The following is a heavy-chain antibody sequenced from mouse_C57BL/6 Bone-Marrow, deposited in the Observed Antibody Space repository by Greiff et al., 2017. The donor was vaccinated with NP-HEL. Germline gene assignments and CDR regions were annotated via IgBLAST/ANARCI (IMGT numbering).Heavy chain of an antibody. CDR3: ARRGLRRSFAY. J-gene: IGHJ3*01. CDR1: GFTFSSYG. V-gene: IGHV5-6*02. D-gene: IGHD1-1*01. Sequence: EVMLVESGGDLVKPGGSLKLSCAASGFTFSSYGMSWVRQTPDKRLEWVATISSGGSYTYYPDSVKGRFTISRDNAKNTLYLQMSSLKSEDTAMYYCARRGLRRSFAYWGQGTLVTVSA. CDR2: ISSGGSYT.